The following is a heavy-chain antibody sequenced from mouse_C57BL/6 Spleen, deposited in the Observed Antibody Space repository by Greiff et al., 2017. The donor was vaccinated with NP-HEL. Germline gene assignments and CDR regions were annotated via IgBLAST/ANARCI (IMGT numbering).Heavy chain of an antibody. CDR1: GYTFTDYY. Sequence: VQLVESGAELVRPGASVKLSCKASGYTFTDYYINWVKQRPGQGLEWIARIYPGSGNTYYNEKFKGKATLTAEKSSSTAYMQLSSLTSEDSAVYFCARSGDGYYAMDYWGQGTSVTVSS. CDR2: IYPGSGNT. CDR3: ARSGDGYYAMDY. D-gene: IGHD2-3*01. J-gene: IGHJ4*01. V-gene: IGHV1-76*01.